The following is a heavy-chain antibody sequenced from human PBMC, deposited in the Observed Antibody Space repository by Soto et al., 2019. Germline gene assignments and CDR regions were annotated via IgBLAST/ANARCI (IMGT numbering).Heavy chain of an antibody. CDR1: GYSFTSYW. CDR2: IYPGDSDT. CDR3: ARQKDFYYDSSGYGAFDI. D-gene: IGHD3-22*01. J-gene: IGHJ3*02. Sequence: PGESLKISCKGSGYSFTSYWIGWVRQMPGKGLEWMGIIYPGDSDTRYSPSFQGQVTIPADKSISTAYLQWSSLKASDTAMYYCARQKDFYYDSSGYGAFDIWGQGTMVTVSS. V-gene: IGHV5-51*01.